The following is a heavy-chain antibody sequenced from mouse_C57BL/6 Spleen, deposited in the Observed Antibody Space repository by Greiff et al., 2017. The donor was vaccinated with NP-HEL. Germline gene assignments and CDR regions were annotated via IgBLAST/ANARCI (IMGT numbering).Heavy chain of an antibody. CDR1: GFTFSSYA. Sequence: EVHLVEPGGGLVKPGGSLKLSCAASGFTFSSYAMSWVRQTPEKRLEWVATISDGGSYTNYPDNVKGRSTISRDNAKNNLYLQMSHLKSEDTAMYYCTRDSSGQGFAYWGQGTLVTVSA. J-gene: IGHJ3*01. CDR2: ISDGGSYT. V-gene: IGHV5-4*01. D-gene: IGHD3-2*02. CDR3: TRDSSGQGFAY.